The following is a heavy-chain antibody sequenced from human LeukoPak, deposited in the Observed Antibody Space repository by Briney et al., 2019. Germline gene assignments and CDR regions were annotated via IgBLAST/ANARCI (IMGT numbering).Heavy chain of an antibody. D-gene: IGHD1-1*01. CDR3: ARDGSNWNSIYYYYYMDV. CDR2: INPSGGST. Sequence: ASVKVSCKASGYTFTSYYMHWVRQAPGQGLEWMGIINPSGGSTSYAQKFQGRVTMTRDMSTSTVYMELSSLRSEDTAVYYCARDGSNWNSIYYYYYMDVWGKGTTVTVSS. CDR1: GYTFTSYY. J-gene: IGHJ6*03. V-gene: IGHV1-46*01.